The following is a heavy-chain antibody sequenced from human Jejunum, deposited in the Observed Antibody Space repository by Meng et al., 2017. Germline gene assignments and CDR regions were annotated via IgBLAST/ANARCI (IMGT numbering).Heavy chain of an antibody. Sequence: ASVKVSCKAIGYTFSTYYMHWVRQVPGKGLQYMGIIDPSAGSTTYAQDFKGRVTLTRDTSTNTVYMEISSLRLDDTAVYYCVIPGGLSHFYFQYGMDVWGQGNSVTGYS. V-gene: IGHV1-46*01. CDR1: GYTFSTYY. J-gene: IGHJ6*02. CDR3: VIPGGLSHFYFQYGMDV. CDR2: IDPSAGST. D-gene: IGHD2/OR15-2a*01.